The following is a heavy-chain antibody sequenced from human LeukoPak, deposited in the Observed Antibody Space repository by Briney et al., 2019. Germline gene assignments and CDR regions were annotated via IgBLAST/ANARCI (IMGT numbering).Heavy chain of an antibody. V-gene: IGHV2-5*02. CDR2: IYWDDDK. J-gene: IGHJ5*02. D-gene: IGHD3-3*01. Sequence: VSGPTLVNPTQTLTLTCTFSGFSLSTSGVGVGWIRQPPGKALEWLALIYWDDDKRYSPSLKSRLTITKDTSKNQVVLTMTNMDPVDTATYYCAHRRGYDFWSGYPSWFDPWGQGTLVTVSS. CDR1: GFSLSTSGVG. CDR3: AHRRGYDFWSGYPSWFDP.